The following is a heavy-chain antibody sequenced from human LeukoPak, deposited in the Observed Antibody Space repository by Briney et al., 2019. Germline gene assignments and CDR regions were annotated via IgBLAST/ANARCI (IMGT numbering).Heavy chain of an antibody. V-gene: IGHV3-15*01. CDR2: IKSKTDGGTT. CDR1: GFTFSNAW. Sequence: GGSLRLSCAASGFTFSNAWMSWVRQAPGKGLEWVGRIKSKTDGGTTDYAAPVKGRFTISRDDSKNTLYLQMNSLKTEDTAVYCCTTDPFKWNEGYMDVWGKGTTVTVSS. J-gene: IGHJ6*03. CDR3: TTDPFKWNEGYMDV. D-gene: IGHD1-20*01.